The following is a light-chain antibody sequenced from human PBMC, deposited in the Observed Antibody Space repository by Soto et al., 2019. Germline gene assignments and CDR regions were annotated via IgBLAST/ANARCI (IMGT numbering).Light chain of an antibody. J-gene: IGKJ1*01. CDR1: QSITTW. V-gene: IGKV1-5*01. CDR3: QEYTIYTGT. Sequence: HMNQSPSIVSENLEDSVTVTCRASQSITTWLAWYQQRPGKAPKLLIYDVSSLQSGVPSRFSGSGSVTEFALTISRLHPDDFGTYYLQEYTIYTGTFDPGTKVDIK. CDR2: DVS.